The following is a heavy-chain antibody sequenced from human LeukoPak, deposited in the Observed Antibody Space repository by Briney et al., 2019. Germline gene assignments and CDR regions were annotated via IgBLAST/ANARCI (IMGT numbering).Heavy chain of an antibody. D-gene: IGHD6-19*01. CDR3: AREIGRYSSGWYRDY. CDR1: GFTFSSYS. Sequence: GGSLRLSCAASGFTFSSYSMNWVRQAPGKGLEWVSSISSSSSYIYYADSVKGRFTISRDNAKNSLYLQMNSLRAEDTAVYYCAREIGRYSSGWYRDYWGQGTLVTVSS. V-gene: IGHV3-21*01. CDR2: ISSSSSYI. J-gene: IGHJ4*02.